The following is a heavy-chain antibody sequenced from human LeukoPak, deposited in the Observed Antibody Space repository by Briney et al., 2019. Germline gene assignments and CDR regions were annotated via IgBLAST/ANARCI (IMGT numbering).Heavy chain of an antibody. D-gene: IGHD4-17*01. CDR2: IWYDGSNK. J-gene: IGHJ4*02. V-gene: IGHV3-33*01. CDR3: EVYGDPADY. Sequence: PGRSLRLSCAASGFTFSSYGMHWVRQAPGKGLEWVAVIWYDGSNKYYADSVKGRFTISRDNSKNTLYLQMNSLRAEDTAVYYCEVYGDPADYWGQGTLVTVSS. CDR1: GFTFSSYG.